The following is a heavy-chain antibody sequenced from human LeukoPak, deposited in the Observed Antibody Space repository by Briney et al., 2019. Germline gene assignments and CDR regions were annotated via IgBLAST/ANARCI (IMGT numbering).Heavy chain of an antibody. CDR1: GFNFNPYW. CDR2: INSDGRST. Sequence: GGSLRLSCAASGFNFNPYWMHWVRQAPGKGLVWVARINSDGRSTSYADPVKGRFTISRDNAKNTLYLQMNSLRAEDTAVYFCARDCSSWDAFDLWGQGAMVTVSS. V-gene: IGHV3-74*01. CDR3: ARDCSSWDAFDL. J-gene: IGHJ3*01. D-gene: IGHD2-15*01.